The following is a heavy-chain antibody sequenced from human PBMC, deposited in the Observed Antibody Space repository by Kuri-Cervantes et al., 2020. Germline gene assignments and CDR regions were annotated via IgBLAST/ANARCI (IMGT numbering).Heavy chain of an antibody. J-gene: IGHJ3*02. CDR1: GGSISSSNW. Sequence: SETLSLTCAVSGGSISSSNWWSWVRQPPGKGLEWIGEIYHSGSTNYNPSLKSRVTISVDTSKNQFSLKLSSVTAADTAVYYCARDARDDAFDIWGQGTMVTVSS. V-gene: IGHV4-4*02. CDR2: IYHSGST. CDR3: ARDARDDAFDI.